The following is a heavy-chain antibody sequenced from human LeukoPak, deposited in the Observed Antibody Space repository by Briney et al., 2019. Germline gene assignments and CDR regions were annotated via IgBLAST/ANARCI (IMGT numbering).Heavy chain of an antibody. CDR1: GFTFDDYA. J-gene: IGHJ4*02. V-gene: IGHV3-9*01. CDR3: AKDHDYGGNSGGYFDY. CDR2: ISWNSGSI. D-gene: IGHD4-17*01. Sequence: GGSLRLSCAASGFTFDDYAMQWVRQAPGKGLEWVSGISWNSGSIGYADSVKGRFTISRDNAKNSLYLQMNSLRAEDTALYYCAKDHDYGGNSGGYFDYWGQGTLVTVSS.